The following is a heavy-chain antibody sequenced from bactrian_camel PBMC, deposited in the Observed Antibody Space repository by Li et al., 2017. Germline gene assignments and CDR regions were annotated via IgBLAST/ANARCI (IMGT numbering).Heavy chain of an antibody. V-gene: IGHV3S59*01. CDR1: AKYTVGSYC. D-gene: IGHD6*01. Sequence: DVQLVESGGGSVQAGGSLRLSCSASAKYTVGSYCMGWFRRAPGKEREDVAHIDSNGRPTMYAASVKGRFTISRDNAKNTLYLQMNSLKTEDTAVYYCATTKVPNVGWYSGVNYWGQGTQVTVS. J-gene: IGHJ4*01. CDR2: IDSNGRPT. CDR3: ATTKVPNVGWYSGVNY.